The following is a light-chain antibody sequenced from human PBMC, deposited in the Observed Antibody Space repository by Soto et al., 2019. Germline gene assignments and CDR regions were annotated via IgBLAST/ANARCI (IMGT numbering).Light chain of an antibody. CDR3: QQLNSFPIP. CDR1: QGIANF. CDR2: GAS. V-gene: IGKV1-9*01. J-gene: IGKJ3*01. Sequence: IQLTQSPSSLSASVGDRVTISCRASQGIANFLAWYQQKLGKAPKLLIYGASTLQSGVPSRFSGSGSGTDFTLTISSLQPADFATYYCQQLNSFPIPFGPGTKVDIK.